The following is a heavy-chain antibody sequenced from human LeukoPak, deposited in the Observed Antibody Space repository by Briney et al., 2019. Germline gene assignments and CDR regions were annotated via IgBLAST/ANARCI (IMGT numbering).Heavy chain of an antibody. CDR3: ARDGIVGSPLFKFDY. J-gene: IGHJ4*02. V-gene: IGHV3-21*05. Sequence: PGGSLRLSCAASGITFSTYSFNWVRQAPGKGLEWVSYISSSSSIYYADSVKGRFTISRDNSKNTLYLQMNSLRAEDTAVYYCARDGIVGSPLFKFDYWGQGTLITVSS. CDR2: ISSSSSI. D-gene: IGHD1-26*01. CDR1: GITFSTYS.